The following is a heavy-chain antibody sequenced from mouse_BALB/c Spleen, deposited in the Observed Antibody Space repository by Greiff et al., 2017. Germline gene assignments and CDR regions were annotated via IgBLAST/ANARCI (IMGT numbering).Heavy chain of an antibody. CDR2: INPNNGGT. D-gene: IGHD1-1*01. CDR3: ARHYYGSSYNYFDY. Sequence: VQLQQSGPELVKPGASVKIPCKDSGYTFTDYNMDWVKQSHGKSLEWIGDINPNNGGTIYNQKFKDKATLTADKSSSTAYMQLSSLTSEDSAVYYCARHYYGSSYNYFDYWGQGTTLTVSS. J-gene: IGHJ2*01. V-gene: IGHV1-18*01. CDR1: GYTFTDYN.